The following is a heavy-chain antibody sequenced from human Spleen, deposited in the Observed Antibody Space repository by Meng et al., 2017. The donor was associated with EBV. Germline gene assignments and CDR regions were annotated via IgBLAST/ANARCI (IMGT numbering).Heavy chain of an antibody. CDR1: GYMFTTYG. CDR2: ISAYSGKT. D-gene: IGHD2-21*01. J-gene: IGHJ4*02. CDR3: ARDPNSYGFSPGGASDY. V-gene: IGHV1-18*01. Sequence: QVPMVQSGAEVKKPGASVTVSCKASGYMFTTYGISWVRQAPGEGPEWMGWISAYSGKTDYAQKVQGRVTMTTDTSTSTAYMELRNLRSDDTAVYYCARDPNSYGFSPGGASDYWGQGTLVTVSS.